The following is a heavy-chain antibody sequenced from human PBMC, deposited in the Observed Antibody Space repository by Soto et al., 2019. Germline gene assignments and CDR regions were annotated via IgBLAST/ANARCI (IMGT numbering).Heavy chain of an antibody. CDR2: IKQDESDK. V-gene: IGHV3-7*03. D-gene: IGHD3-16*02. CDR1: GFRFRDYW. CDR3: AAYCYTMTCTHFHGYS. Sequence: GGSLRLSCTVSGFRFRDYWMSWVRQAPGKGLEWVANIKQDESDKYYVDSVKGRFTISRDNAKNALYLQMNSLRVEDTAVYYCAAYCYTMTCTHFHGYSWGQGTQVTVSS. J-gene: IGHJ5*02.